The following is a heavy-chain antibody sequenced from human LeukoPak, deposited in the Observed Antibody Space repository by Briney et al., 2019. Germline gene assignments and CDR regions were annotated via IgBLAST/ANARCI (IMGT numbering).Heavy chain of an antibody. D-gene: IGHD1-26*01. CDR2: ISAYNGNT. Sequence: ASVKVSCKASGYTFTGYYMHWVRQAPGQGLEWMGWISAYNGNTNYAQKLQGRVTMTTDTSTSTAYMELRSLRSDDTAVYYCARDNFGGGSYYGAPNLPPDYWGQGTLVTVSS. CDR3: ARDNFGGGSYYGAPNLPPDY. V-gene: IGHV1-18*04. J-gene: IGHJ4*02. CDR1: GYTFTGYY.